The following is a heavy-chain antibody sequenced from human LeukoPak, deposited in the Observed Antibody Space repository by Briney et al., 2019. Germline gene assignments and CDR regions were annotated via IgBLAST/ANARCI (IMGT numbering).Heavy chain of an antibody. CDR3: SAGDVFDM. CDR1: GFTFSSYS. D-gene: IGHD3-10*01. Sequence: GGSLRLSCAASGFTFSSYSMNWVRQAPGKGLEWVSSISSSSSNIYYADSVKGRFTMSRDNAENSLYLQMNSLRSEDTAVYYCSAGDVFDMWGQGTMVTVSS. V-gene: IGHV3-21*01. CDR2: ISSSSSNI. J-gene: IGHJ3*02.